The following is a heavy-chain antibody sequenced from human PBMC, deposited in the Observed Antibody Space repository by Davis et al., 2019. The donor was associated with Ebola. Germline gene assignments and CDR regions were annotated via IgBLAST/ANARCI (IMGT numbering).Heavy chain of an antibody. J-gene: IGHJ4*02. CDR2: LSPNGGIT. CDR1: GYTFTNYY. CDR3: ATPRRPLVAVDYPFDY. Sequence: ASVKVSCKASGYTFTNYYIHWVRQAPGQGLEWMGILSPNGGITTYAPRFQGRLNMTRDTSADTVYMELSSLRFDDTAIYYCATPRRPLVAVDYPFDYWGQGTLVTVSS. D-gene: IGHD2-15*01. V-gene: IGHV1-46*01.